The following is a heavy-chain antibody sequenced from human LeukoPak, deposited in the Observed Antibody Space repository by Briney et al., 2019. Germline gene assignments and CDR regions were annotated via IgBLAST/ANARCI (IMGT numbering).Heavy chain of an antibody. D-gene: IGHD3-16*01. CDR1: GFTFSSYA. CDR3: ARGVAVMRLRLGELPEPFDY. J-gene: IGHJ4*02. V-gene: IGHV3-23*01. CDR2: ISGSGGST. Sequence: PGGSPRLSCAASGFTFSSYAMSWVRQAPGKGLEWVSAISGSGGSTYYADSVKGRFTISRDNSKNTLYLQMNSLRAEDTAVYYCARGVAVMRLRLGELPEPFDYWGQGTLVTVSS.